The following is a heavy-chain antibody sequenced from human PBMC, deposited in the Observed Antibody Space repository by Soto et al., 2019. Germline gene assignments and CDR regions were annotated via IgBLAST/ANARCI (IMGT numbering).Heavy chain of an antibody. CDR3: AKLRWIWSGYSDYFDY. V-gene: IGHV3-30*18. D-gene: IGHD3-3*01. Sequence: QVQLVESGGGVVQPGRSLRLSCAASGFTFSSYGMHWVRQAPGKGLEWVAVISYDGSNKYYEDSVKGRFTISRYNSKNTLYLQMNSLRAEDTAVYYCAKLRWIWSGYSDYFDYWGQGTLVTVSS. CDR2: ISYDGSNK. J-gene: IGHJ4*02. CDR1: GFTFSSYG.